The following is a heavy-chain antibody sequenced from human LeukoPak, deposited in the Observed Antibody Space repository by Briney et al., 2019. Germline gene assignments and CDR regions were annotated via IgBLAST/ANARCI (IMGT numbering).Heavy chain of an antibody. D-gene: IGHD1-26*01. CDR1: GFSFTGYW. CDR3: ARIVGATTTG. V-gene: IGHV3-7*04. CDR2: IKYDGSEK. J-gene: IGHJ4*02. Sequence: GSLRLSCATSGFSFTGYWMSWVRQAPGKGLEWVANIKYDGSEKYYVDSVKGRFTISRDNAKKSMYLQMNTPKPEDTAVYYCARIVGATTTGWGQGTLVTVSS.